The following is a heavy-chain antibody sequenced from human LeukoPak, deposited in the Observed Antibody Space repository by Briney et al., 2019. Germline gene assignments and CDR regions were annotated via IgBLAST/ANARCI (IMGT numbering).Heavy chain of an antibody. D-gene: IGHD2-21*01. CDR2: INPNSGGT. Sequence: ASVKVSCKASGYTFTGYYMHWVRQAPGQGLEWMGWINPNSGGTNYAQKFQGRVTMTRDTSISTVYMELTTLTSDDTALYYCAVAPGDYWGQGTLVSVSA. CDR3: AVAPGDY. J-gene: IGHJ4*02. CDR1: GYTFTGYY. V-gene: IGHV1-2*02.